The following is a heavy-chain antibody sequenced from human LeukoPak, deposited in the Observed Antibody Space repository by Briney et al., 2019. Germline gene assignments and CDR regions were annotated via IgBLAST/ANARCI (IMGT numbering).Heavy chain of an antibody. CDR3: ASNTGTVFDN. CDR1: GDFLTAYY. V-gene: IGHV4-59*01. Sequence: SETLSLTCTVSGDFLTAYYWSWIRQAPGKGLEWIGYVYYSGKTEYNPSLRSRVTISLEMSNHQFSLKLTSVTAADTAVYYCASNTGTVFDNWGQGALVTVSS. J-gene: IGHJ4*02. D-gene: IGHD1-1*01. CDR2: VYYSGKT.